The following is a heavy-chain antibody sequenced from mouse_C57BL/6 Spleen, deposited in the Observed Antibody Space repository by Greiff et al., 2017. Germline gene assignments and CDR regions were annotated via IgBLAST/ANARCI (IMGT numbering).Heavy chain of an antibody. CDR3: ERSGPFAY. CDR2: IDPSDSYT. CDR1: GYTFTSYW. Sequence: VQLQQPGAELVKPGASVKLSCKASGYTFTSYWMQWVKQRPGQGLEWIGEIDPSDSYTNYNQKFKGKATLTVDTSSSTAYMQLSSLTSEDSAVYYCERSGPFAYWGQGTLVTVSA. V-gene: IGHV1-50*01. J-gene: IGHJ3*01.